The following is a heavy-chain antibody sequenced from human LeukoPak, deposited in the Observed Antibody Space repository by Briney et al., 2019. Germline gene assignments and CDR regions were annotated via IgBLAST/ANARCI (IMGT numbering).Heavy chain of an antibody. CDR3: ARGIAVAVYYWYFDL. Sequence: GGSLRLSCAASGFTFSSYGMHWVRQAPGKGLEWVAVIWYDGSNKYYADSVKGRFTISRDNSKNTLYLQMNSLRAEDTAVYYCARGIAVAVYYWYFDLWGRGTLVTVSS. CDR2: IWYDGSNK. CDR1: GFTFSSYG. V-gene: IGHV3-33*01. D-gene: IGHD6-19*01. J-gene: IGHJ2*01.